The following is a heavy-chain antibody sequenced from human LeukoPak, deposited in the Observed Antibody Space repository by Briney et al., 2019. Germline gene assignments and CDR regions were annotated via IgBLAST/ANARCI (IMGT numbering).Heavy chain of an antibody. Sequence: GGSLRLSCAASGFTFSSYAMHWVRQAPGKGLEWVAVISYDGSNKYYADSVKGRFTISRDNSKNTLYLQMNSLRAEDTAVYYCAREGPYSNYALDYWGQGTLVTVSS. D-gene: IGHD4-11*01. V-gene: IGHV3-30-3*01. CDR2: ISYDGSNK. CDR1: GFTFSSYA. J-gene: IGHJ4*02. CDR3: AREGPYSNYALDY.